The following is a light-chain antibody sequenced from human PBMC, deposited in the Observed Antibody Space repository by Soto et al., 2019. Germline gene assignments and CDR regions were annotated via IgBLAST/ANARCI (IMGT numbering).Light chain of an antibody. CDR2: AAS. V-gene: IGKV1-6*01. Sequence: AIQMTQSPSSLSASVGDRVTVTCRASLAIRNDLGWYQQKPGKAPKLLIYAASKLQSGVPSRFSGSGSGIDFTLTISSLQPEDFATYYCLQDHNYPWSFGQGTKVEIK. CDR3: LQDHNYPWS. J-gene: IGKJ1*01. CDR1: LAIRND.